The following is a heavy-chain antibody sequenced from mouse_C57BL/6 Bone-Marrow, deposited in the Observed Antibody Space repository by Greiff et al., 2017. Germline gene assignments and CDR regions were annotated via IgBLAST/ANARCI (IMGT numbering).Heavy chain of an antibody. J-gene: IGHJ4*01. CDR2: ISDGGSYT. CDR3: ARDSRQLRLRRAMDY. D-gene: IGHD3-2*02. V-gene: IGHV5-4*01. Sequence: EVQLVESGGGLVKPGGSLKLSCAASGFTFSSYAMSWVRQTPEKRLEWVATISDGGSYTYYPDNVKGLFTISRDNAKNNLYLQMSHLKSEDTARYYCARDSRQLRLRRAMDYWGQGTSVTVSS. CDR1: GFTFSSYA.